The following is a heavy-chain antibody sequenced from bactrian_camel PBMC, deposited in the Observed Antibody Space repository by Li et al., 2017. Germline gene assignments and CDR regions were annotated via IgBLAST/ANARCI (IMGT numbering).Heavy chain of an antibody. CDR2: IDSFGTT. Sequence: HVQLVESGGGSVQAGESLRLSCVVTGYTANFYCMGWFRQAVGQEREAVAAIDSFGTTHCEDSVEGRFTISKDNAKNTVYLEMNSLKSEDTALYYCATPGGGYMVTYEYNYWGQGTQVTVS. J-gene: IGHJ4*01. CDR3: ATPGGGYMVTYEYNY. CDR1: GYTANFYC. V-gene: IGHV3S53*01. D-gene: IGHD3*01.